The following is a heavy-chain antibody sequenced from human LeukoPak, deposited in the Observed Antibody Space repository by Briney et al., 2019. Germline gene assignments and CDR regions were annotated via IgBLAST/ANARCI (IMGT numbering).Heavy chain of an antibody. CDR1: GFTFSSYG. CDR3: ARRQGRRGIVGPTILKGAFDI. CDR2: ISYDGSNK. Sequence: GGSLRLSCAASGFTFSSYGMHWVRQAPGKGLEWVAVISYDGSNKYYADFVKGRFTISRDNSKNTLYLQMNSLRAEDTAVYYCARRQGRRGIVGPTILKGAFDIWGQGTMVTVSS. J-gene: IGHJ3*02. V-gene: IGHV3-30*03. D-gene: IGHD1-26*01.